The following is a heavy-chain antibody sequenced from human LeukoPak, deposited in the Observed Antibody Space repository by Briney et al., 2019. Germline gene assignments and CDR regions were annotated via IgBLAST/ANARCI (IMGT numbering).Heavy chain of an antibody. Sequence: PGGSLRLSCAASGFTFSSYGMHWVRQAPGKGLEWVAVIWYDGSNKYYADSVKGRFTISRDNSKNTLYLQMNSLRAEDTAVYYCAKQPRDFPYGMDVWGQGTTVTVSS. V-gene: IGHV3-30*02. CDR2: IWYDGSNK. CDR3: AKQPRDFPYGMDV. J-gene: IGHJ6*02. CDR1: GFTFSSYG. D-gene: IGHD3-10*01.